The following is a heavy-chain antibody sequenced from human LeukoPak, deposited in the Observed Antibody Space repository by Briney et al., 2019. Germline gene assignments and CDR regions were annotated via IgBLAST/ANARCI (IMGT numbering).Heavy chain of an antibody. D-gene: IGHD3-22*01. CDR2: ISSSGSTI. CDR3: AREQYYYDSSGCVDY. CDR1: GFTFSSCA. Sequence: PGGSLRLSCAASGFTFSSCAMSWVHQAPGKGLEWVSYISSSGSTIYYADSVKGRFTISRDNAKNSLYLQMNSLRAEDTAVYYCAREQYYYDSSGCVDYWGQGTLVTVSS. J-gene: IGHJ4*02. V-gene: IGHV3-48*03.